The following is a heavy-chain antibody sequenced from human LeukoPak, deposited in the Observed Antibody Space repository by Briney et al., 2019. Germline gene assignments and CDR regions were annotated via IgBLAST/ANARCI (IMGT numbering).Heavy chain of an antibody. D-gene: IGHD1-26*01. V-gene: IGHV4-38-2*01. CDR2: IYHSGST. CDR3: ARGKSRGSHIDY. Sequence: GSLRLSCAASGFTFSSYEMNWVRQAPGKGLEWIGSIYHSGSTYYNPSLKSRVTVSLDTSKNQFSLKLRSVTAADTAVYYCARGKSRGSHIDYWGQGTLVTVSS. J-gene: IGHJ4*02. CDR1: GFTFSSYE.